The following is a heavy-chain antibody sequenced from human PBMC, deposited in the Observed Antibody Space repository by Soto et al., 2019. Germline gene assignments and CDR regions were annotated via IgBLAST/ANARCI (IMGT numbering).Heavy chain of an antibody. Sequence: QVQLVQSGAEVKKPGSSVKVSCKASGDTFSSYTISWVRQAPGQGLEWMGRIIPVLAITNYARKLQGRVTITADKSTSTVYMELSSLISEDTAMYYCGIARYDSIYLYYGMDVWGQGTTVTVAS. D-gene: IGHD3-22*01. V-gene: IGHV1-69*02. J-gene: IGHJ6*02. CDR3: GIARYDSIYLYYGMDV. CDR2: IIPVLAIT. CDR1: GDTFSSYT.